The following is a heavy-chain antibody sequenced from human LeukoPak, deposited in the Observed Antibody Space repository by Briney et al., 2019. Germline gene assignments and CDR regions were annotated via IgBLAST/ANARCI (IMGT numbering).Heavy chain of an antibody. J-gene: IGHJ6*03. CDR1: GGSISNYY. CDR2: ISSSGSA. V-gene: IGHV4-4*07. CDR3: ATEPTRTPYYYMDV. D-gene: IGHD1-1*01. Sequence: SETLSLTCTVSGGSISNYYWNWIRQPAGKGLEWIGRISSSGSANYNPSLKSRVTLSVGTSKNQLSLILNSVTAADTAVFYCATEPTRTPYYYMDVWGTGTTVIVSS.